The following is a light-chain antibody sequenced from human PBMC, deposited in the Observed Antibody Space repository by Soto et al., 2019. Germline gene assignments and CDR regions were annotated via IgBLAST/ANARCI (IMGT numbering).Light chain of an antibody. Sequence: QSVLTQPASVSGSPGQSITISCTGTGSDIGAYNTVAWYQQHPRRVPKLMIYEVTNRPSGISNRFSGSKSGNTASLTISGLQAEDEADYYCSSYTSSSTYVFGTGTKVTVL. V-gene: IGLV2-14*01. CDR1: GSDIGAYNT. J-gene: IGLJ1*01. CDR3: SSYTSSSTYV. CDR2: EVT.